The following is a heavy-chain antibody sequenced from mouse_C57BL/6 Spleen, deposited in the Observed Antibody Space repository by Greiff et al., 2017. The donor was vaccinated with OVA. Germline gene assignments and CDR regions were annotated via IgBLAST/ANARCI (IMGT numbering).Heavy chain of an antibody. D-gene: IGHD2-1*01. CDR3: AREEGGNSPFAY. J-gene: IGHJ3*01. Sequence: VQLQQSGAELVRPGTSVKVSCKASGYAFTNYLIEWVKQRPGQGLEWIGVINPGSGGTNYNEKFKGKATLTADKSSSTAYMQLSSLTSEDSAVYFCAREEGGNSPFAYWGQGTLVTVSA. CDR1: GYAFTNYL. CDR2: INPGSGGT. V-gene: IGHV1-54*01.